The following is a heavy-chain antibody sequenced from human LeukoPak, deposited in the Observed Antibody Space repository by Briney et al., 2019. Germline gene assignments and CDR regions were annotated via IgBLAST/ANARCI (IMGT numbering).Heavy chain of an antibody. CDR1: GFTFSSYA. D-gene: IGHD5-18*01. Sequence: GESLRLSCAASGFTFSSYAMSWVRQAPGKGLEWVSAISGSGGSTYYADSVKGRFTISRDNSKNTLYLQMNSLRAEDTAVYYCAKCRYSSGLYFDYWGQGTLVTVSS. J-gene: IGHJ4*02. CDR2: ISGSGGST. V-gene: IGHV3-23*01. CDR3: AKCRYSSGLYFDY.